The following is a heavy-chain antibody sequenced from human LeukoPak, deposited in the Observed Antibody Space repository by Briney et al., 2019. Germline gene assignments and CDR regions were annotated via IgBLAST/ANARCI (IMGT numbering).Heavy chain of an antibody. D-gene: IGHD3-10*01. V-gene: IGHV1-69*13. Sequence: GASVKVSCKASGGTFISYAISWVRQAPGQGLEWMGGIIPIFGTANYAQKFQGRVTITADEPTSTAYMELSSLRSEDTAVYYCARDTIRSGSFSWGQGTLATVSS. J-gene: IGHJ4*02. CDR1: GGTFISYA. CDR3: ARDTIRSGSFS. CDR2: IIPIFGTA.